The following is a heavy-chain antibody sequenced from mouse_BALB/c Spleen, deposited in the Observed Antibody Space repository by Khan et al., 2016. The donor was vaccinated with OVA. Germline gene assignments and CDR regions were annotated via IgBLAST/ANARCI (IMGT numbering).Heavy chain of an antibody. CDR2: IFPGTGTT. J-gene: IGHJ3*01. D-gene: IGHD2-1*01. Sequence: QVQLKQSGAELVKPGASVKLSCKTSGYTFTNYWIQWVKQRPGQGLGWIGEIFPGTGTTYYNENFKAKANLNIYTSSSTAYMQLSSLTSEDSAVYFCARGYFGNYEFAYWGQGTLVTVSA. CDR3: ARGYFGNYEFAY. V-gene: IGHV1S132*01. CDR1: GYTFTNYW.